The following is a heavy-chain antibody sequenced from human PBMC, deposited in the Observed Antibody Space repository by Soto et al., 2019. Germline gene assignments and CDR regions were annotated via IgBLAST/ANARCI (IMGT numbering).Heavy chain of an antibody. V-gene: IGHV3-23*01. CDR2: ISGSGGST. D-gene: IGHD3-10*01. CDR1: GFTFSSYA. CDR3: AKLYTFMVRGATDY. J-gene: IGHJ4*02. Sequence: PGGSLRLSCAASGFTFSSYAMSWVRQAPGKGLEWVSAISGSGGSTYYADSVKGRFTISRDNSKNTLYLQMNSLRAEDTAVYYCAKLYTFMVRGATDYWGQGTLVTVSS.